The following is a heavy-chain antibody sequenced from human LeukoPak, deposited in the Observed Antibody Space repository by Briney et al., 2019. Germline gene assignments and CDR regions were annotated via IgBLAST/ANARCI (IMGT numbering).Heavy chain of an antibody. J-gene: IGHJ3*02. CDR1: GGSISSYY. CDR2: IYTSGST. Sequence: SETLSLTCTVSGGSISSYYWSWIRQPAGKGLEWIGRIYTSGSTNYNPSLKSRVTMSVDTSKNQFSLKLSSVTAADTAAYYCARGGSFNYDSSGYYYVGAFDIWGQGTMVTVSS. V-gene: IGHV4-4*07. CDR3: ARGGSFNYDSSGYYYVGAFDI. D-gene: IGHD3-22*01.